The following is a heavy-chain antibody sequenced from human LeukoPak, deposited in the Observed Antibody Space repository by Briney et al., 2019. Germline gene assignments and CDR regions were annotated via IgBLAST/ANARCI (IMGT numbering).Heavy chain of an antibody. D-gene: IGHD3-10*01. CDR3: ARDRGVSGNYYDY. V-gene: IGHV3-21*01. J-gene: IGHJ4*02. Sequence: PGGSLRLSCAASEFTLRSHTMNWVRQAPGKGLEWVSSISSTSSYIYYADSVRGRFTISRDNAKSTLDLQMNSLRPEDTALYYCARDRGVSGNYYDYWGQGTLVTVSS. CDR1: EFTLRSHT. CDR2: ISSTSSYI.